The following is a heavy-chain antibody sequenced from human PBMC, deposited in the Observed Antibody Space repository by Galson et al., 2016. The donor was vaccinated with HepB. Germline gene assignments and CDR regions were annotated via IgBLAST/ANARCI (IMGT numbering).Heavy chain of an antibody. CDR2: MYNSGSA. CDR3: ARHHAGWFDP. D-gene: IGHD1-14*01. Sequence: ETLSLTCTVSGGSISSGDFHRSGIRQPPGKGLEWIAYMYNSGSANYNPSLKSRVTISIDTSKSEFSLKLSSVTAADTAVYYCARHHAGWFDPWGQGTQVTV. V-gene: IGHV4-61*08. CDR1: GGSISSGDFH. J-gene: IGHJ5*02.